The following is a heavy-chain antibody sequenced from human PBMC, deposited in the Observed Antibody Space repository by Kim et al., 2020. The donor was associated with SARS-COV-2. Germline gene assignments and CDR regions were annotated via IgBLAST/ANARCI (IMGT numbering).Heavy chain of an antibody. Sequence: SETLSLTCTVSGGSISSRNYHWGWIRQPPGKGLEWIGSIYYSGSTYYNLSLKSRVTISVDTSKNQFSLKLNSVTAADTAVYFCARELYTSGWYVYFDYWGQGALVTVSS. CDR3: ARELYTSGWYVYFDY. CDR2: IYYSGST. V-gene: IGHV4-39*07. CDR1: GGSISSRNYH. D-gene: IGHD6-19*01. J-gene: IGHJ4*02.